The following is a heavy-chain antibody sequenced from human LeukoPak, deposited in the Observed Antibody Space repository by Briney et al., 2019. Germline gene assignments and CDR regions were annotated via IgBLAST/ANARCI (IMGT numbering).Heavy chain of an antibody. J-gene: IGHJ2*01. Sequence: SETLSLTCTVSSGSVSTSSYYWGWIRQPPGKGLEWIGSVYYSGSTNYNPSLKSRVTISIDTSKNYFSLKLNSVIAADTAVYYCARDRPGSYWYFDLWGRGTLVTVSS. CDR1: SGSVSTSSYY. D-gene: IGHD3-10*01. CDR3: ARDRPGSYWYFDL. V-gene: IGHV4-39*07. CDR2: VYYSGST.